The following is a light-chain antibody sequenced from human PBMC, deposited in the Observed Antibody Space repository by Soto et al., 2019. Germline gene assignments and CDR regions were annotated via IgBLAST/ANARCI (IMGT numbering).Light chain of an antibody. V-gene: IGKV3-15*01. CDR1: QSVTRN. Sequence: IVMTQSPATLSVSPGERATLSCRASQSVTRNLAWFQQKPGQAPRLLIYDASTRATGIPGRFSGSGSGTEFTLTINSLQSEDFAVYYCQQYNNWPPWTFDQGTKVEIK. CDR3: QQYNNWPPWT. CDR2: DAS. J-gene: IGKJ1*01.